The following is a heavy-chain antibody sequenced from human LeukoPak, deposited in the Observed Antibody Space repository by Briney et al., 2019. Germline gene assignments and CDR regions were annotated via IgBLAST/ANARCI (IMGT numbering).Heavy chain of an antibody. D-gene: IGHD2-2*02. J-gene: IGHJ6*04. CDR3: AKVPGYCSSTSCYTGNMDV. CDR1: GFTFSSYG. V-gene: IGHV3-33*06. Sequence: GGSLRLSCAASGFTFSSYGMHWVRRAPGKGLEWVAVIWYDGSNKYYADSVKGRFTISRDNSKNTLYLQMNSLRAEDTAVYYCAKVPGYCSSTSCYTGNMDVWGKGTTVTVSS. CDR2: IWYDGSNK.